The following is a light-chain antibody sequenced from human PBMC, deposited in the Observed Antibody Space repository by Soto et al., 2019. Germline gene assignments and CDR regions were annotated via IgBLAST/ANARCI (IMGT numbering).Light chain of an antibody. CDR2: AAS. CDR3: QQYYSYPPWS. CDR1: QSISSY. Sequence: AIRMTQSPSSLSASTGDRVTITCRASQSISSYLAWYQQKPGKAPKLLIYAASTLQTGVPSRFSGSGSGTDFTLTIDCLQSEDFAPYYCQQYYSYPPWSFGLGTKVEIK. J-gene: IGKJ1*01. V-gene: IGKV1-8*01.